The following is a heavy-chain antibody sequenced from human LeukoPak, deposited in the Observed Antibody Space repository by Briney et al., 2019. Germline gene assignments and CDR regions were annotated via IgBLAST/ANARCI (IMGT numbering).Heavy chain of an antibody. D-gene: IGHD3-22*01. V-gene: IGHV1-46*01. CDR1: GYIFAHNG. CDR2: INPSGGST. J-gene: IGHJ4*02. CDR3: ARAADSSGYYSRCFDY. Sequence: ASVRVSCKTSGYIFAHNGSSWVRQAPGQELEWMGIINPSGGSTSYAQKFQGRVTMTRDTSTSTVYMELSSLRSEDTAVYYCARAADSSGYYSRCFDYWGQGTLVTVSS.